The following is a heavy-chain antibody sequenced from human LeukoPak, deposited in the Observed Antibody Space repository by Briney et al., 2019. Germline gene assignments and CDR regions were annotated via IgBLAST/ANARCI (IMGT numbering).Heavy chain of an antibody. CDR2: IYYSGST. CDR1: GGSISSYY. V-gene: IGHV4-59*12. Sequence: PSETLSLTCTVSGGSISSYYWSWIRQPPGKGLEWIGYIYYSGSTNYSPSLKSRVTISVDTSKNQFSLKLSSVTAADTAVYYCARDRGSYYYDSSGYHQYFQHWGQGTLVTVSS. J-gene: IGHJ1*01. D-gene: IGHD3-22*01. CDR3: ARDRGSYYYDSSGYHQYFQH.